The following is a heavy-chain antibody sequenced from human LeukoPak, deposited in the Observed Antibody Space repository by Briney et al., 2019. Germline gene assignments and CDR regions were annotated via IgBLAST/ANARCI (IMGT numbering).Heavy chain of an antibody. CDR2: VSGDGGST. V-gene: IGHV3-43*02. D-gene: IGHD4-17*01. CDR3: AGYGDYDRRVDY. Sequence: GGSLRLSCAASGFTFDDYAMHWFLQAPGKGLEWVSLVSGDGGSTYYADSVKGRFTISRDNSKNSLYLQMNSLRTEDTALYYCAGYGDYDRRVDYWGQGTLVTVSS. J-gene: IGHJ4*02. CDR1: GFTFDDYA.